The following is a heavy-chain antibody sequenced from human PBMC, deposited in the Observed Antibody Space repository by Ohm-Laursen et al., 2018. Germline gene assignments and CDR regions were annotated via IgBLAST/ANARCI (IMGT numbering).Heavy chain of an antibody. D-gene: IGHD3-16*01. Sequence: SLRLSCAASGFIFSDYWMFWVRQGPEKGLIYLSHIIGDGRPTLYADFVKGRFTISRDNAKNMVYLQMDSLRAEDTAVYYCARGQYNALDFWGKGTRVIVST. CDR3: ARGQYNALDF. V-gene: IGHV3-74*01. J-gene: IGHJ6*04. CDR1: GFIFSDYW. CDR2: IIGDGRPT.